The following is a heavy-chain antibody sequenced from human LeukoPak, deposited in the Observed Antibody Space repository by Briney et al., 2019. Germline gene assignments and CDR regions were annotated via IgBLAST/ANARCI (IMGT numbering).Heavy chain of an antibody. Sequence: GGSLRLSCAASGFTFSSHTMSWVRQAPGKGLEWVSAIGGSGDSTYYADSVKGRFTISRDNSQNTLYLQMNSLRAEDTAVYYCAKDPLEQLSTIYFQNWGQGTLVTVSS. CDR3: AKDPLEQLSTIYFQN. CDR1: GFTFSSHT. CDR2: IGGSGDST. J-gene: IGHJ1*01. V-gene: IGHV3-23*01. D-gene: IGHD6-6*01.